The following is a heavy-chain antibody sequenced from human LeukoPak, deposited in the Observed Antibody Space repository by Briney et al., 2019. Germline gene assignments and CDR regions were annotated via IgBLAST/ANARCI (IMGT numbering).Heavy chain of an antibody. D-gene: IGHD3-22*01. J-gene: IGHJ4*03. Sequence: GGPLRLSCAASGCTFSSYYMHWVRQAPGKGLEWVAVISYGGSNKYYADPVRRGFTFFRDNSKNTLYLQMNSLSAEAAAVYYCASGAGRYSSGYYYVIGYFDYWGQGTLVTVS. CDR1: GCTFSSYY. CDR3: ASGAGRYSSGYYYVIGYFDY. V-gene: IGHV3-30-3*01. CDR2: ISYGGSNK.